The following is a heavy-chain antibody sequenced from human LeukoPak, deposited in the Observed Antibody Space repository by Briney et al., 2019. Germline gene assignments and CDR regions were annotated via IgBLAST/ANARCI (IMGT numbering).Heavy chain of an antibody. Sequence: ASVKVSCKASGYTFTSFGISWVRQAPGQGLEWMGWSSAYNGNTNYAQKFQGRVTMTTDTSTSTAYMELSSLRSEDTAVYYCARDDYGGNSGVSKFDPWGQGTLVTVSS. D-gene: IGHD4-23*01. J-gene: IGHJ5*02. V-gene: IGHV1-18*01. CDR3: ARDDYGGNSGVSKFDP. CDR1: GYTFTSFG. CDR2: SSAYNGNT.